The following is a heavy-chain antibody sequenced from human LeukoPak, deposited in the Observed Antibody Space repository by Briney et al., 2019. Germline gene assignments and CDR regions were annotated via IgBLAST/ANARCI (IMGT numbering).Heavy chain of an antibody. V-gene: IGHV3-48*04. D-gene: IGHD3-22*01. Sequence: GGSVRLSCAASGFTFSSHSMNWVRQAPGKGLEWVSYMRSTSSTIYYADSVKGRFTISRDNAKNSLYLQMNSLRAEDTAVYYCAGPLLHYYDSSGYYRPLDYWGQGTLVTVSS. CDR3: AGPLLHYYDSSGYYRPLDY. CDR2: MRSTSSTI. J-gene: IGHJ4*02. CDR1: GFTFSSHS.